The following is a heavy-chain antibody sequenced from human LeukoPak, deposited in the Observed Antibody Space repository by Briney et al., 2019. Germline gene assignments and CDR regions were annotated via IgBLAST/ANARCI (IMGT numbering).Heavy chain of an antibody. Sequence: SETLSLTCTVSGASISSYYWSWIRQPPGQGLEWIGYIYASGNTNSNPSLKSRVTISVDTSKNQFSLKLSSVTAADTAVYYCARVGGPYYFDYWGQGTLVTVSS. D-gene: IGHD2-15*01. CDR1: GASISSYY. CDR2: IYASGNT. V-gene: IGHV4-4*08. CDR3: ARVGGPYYFDY. J-gene: IGHJ4*02.